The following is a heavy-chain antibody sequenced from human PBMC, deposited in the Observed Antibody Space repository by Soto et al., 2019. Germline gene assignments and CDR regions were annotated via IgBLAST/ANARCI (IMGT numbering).Heavy chain of an antibody. CDR3: ARILRGSGVMTGHYGCFDP. CDR1: GFSISTSSYY. Sequence: SETLSLTCTVSGFSISTSSYYWGWIRQPPGKGLEWIGSIYYSGSTKYNPSLESRVIISVDTSKNEYSLRLSSLTAADTALYYCARILRGSGVMTGHYGCFDPWGQGTPVTVS. J-gene: IGHJ5*02. CDR2: IYYSGST. V-gene: IGHV4-39*01. D-gene: IGHD3-9*01.